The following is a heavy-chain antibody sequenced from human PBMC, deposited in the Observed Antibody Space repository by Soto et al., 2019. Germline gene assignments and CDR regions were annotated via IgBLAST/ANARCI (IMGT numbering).Heavy chain of an antibody. Sequence: PSETLSLTCTVSGGSISSGGYYWSWIRQHPGKGLEWIGYIYYSGSTYYNPSLKSRVTISVDTSKNQFSLKLSSVTAADTAVYYCATESKRGYCSGGSFQGGVDPCGQGTLVIFTS. CDR2: IYYSGST. CDR3: ATESKRGYCSGGSFQGGVDP. V-gene: IGHV4-31*03. J-gene: IGHJ5*02. D-gene: IGHD2-15*01. CDR1: GGSISSGGYY.